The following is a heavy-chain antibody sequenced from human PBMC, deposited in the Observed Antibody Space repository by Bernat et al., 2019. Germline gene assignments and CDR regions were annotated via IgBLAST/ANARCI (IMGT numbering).Heavy chain of an antibody. V-gene: IGHV4-59*01. Sequence: QVQLQESGPGLVKPSETLSLSCTVSGGSISSYYWSWIRQPPGKVLEWIGYIHSSGSISSKPSFRSRVTIPVDTSKNQFSLKLTSVTAADTAVYYCARGRGGRGGYDFWGQGTLVTVSS. CDR1: GGSISSYY. D-gene: IGHD2-15*01. CDR2: IHSSGSI. CDR3: ARGRGGRGGYDF. J-gene: IGHJ4*02.